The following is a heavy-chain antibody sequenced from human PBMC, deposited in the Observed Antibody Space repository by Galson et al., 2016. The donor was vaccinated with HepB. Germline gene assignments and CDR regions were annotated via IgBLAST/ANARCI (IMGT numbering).Heavy chain of an antibody. V-gene: IGHV4-31*03. CDR3: ARRFGDYGGPFDY. CDR2: IYYSGST. Sequence: TLSLTCTVSGGSISSGGYYWNWIRQHPGKGLEWIGYIYYSGSTYYNPSLKSRVTISLDTSKKQFSLKLSSVTAADTAVYYCARRFGDYGGPFDYWGQGTLVIVSS. D-gene: IGHD4-17*01. J-gene: IGHJ4*02. CDR1: GGSISSGGYY.